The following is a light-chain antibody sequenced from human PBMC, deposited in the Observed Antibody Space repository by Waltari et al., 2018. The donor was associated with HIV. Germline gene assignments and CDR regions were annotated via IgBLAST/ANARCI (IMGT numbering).Light chain of an antibody. Sequence: DIQMTQSPSSLSASVGDRVTITCRASQSIGSYLNWYHQKPGKAPKLLIYAASSLQSGVPSRFSGSGSGTDFTLTISSLQPEDFATYYCQQSYSTPVFGPGTKVDIK. CDR3: QQSYSTPV. CDR1: QSIGSY. V-gene: IGKV1-39*01. J-gene: IGKJ3*01. CDR2: AAS.